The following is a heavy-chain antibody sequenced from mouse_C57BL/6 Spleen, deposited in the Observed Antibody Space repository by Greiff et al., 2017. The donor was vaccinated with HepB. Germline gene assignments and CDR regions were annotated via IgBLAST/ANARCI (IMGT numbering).Heavy chain of an antibody. CDR1: GYTFTSYW. D-gene: IGHD1-1*01. CDR3: ARSGTTVDY. CDR2: IDPSDSYT. J-gene: IGHJ2*01. Sequence: VQLQQPGAELVKPGASVKLSCKASGYTFTSYWMQWVNQRPGQGLEWIGEIDPSDSYTNYNQKFKGKATLTVDTSASTAYMQLSSLTSEDSAVYYCARSGTTVDYWGQGTTLTVSS. V-gene: IGHV1-50*01.